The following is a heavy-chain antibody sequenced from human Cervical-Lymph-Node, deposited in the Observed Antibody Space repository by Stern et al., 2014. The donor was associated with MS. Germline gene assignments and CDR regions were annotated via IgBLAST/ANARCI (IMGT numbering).Heavy chain of an antibody. CDR1: GFTFSSYG. D-gene: IGHD2-2*01. CDR2: ISYDGSNK. J-gene: IGHJ4*02. CDR3: AKAKAPIVVVPAAPGDY. Sequence: VQLEESGGGVVQPGRSLRLSCAASGFTFSSYGMHWVRQAPGQGLEWVAVISYDGSNKYYADSVKGRFTISRDNSKNTLYLQMNSLRAEDTAVYYCAKAKAPIVVVPAAPGDYWGQGTLVTVSS. V-gene: IGHV3-30*18.